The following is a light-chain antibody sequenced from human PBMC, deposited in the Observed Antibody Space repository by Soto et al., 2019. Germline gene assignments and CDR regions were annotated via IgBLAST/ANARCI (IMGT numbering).Light chain of an antibody. V-gene: IGLV2-11*01. J-gene: IGLJ2*01. CDR1: SSDVGGYNY. Sequence: QSALTQPRSVSGSPGQSVTISCTGTSSDVGGYNYVSWYQQHPGKAPKLMIYDVSKRPSGVPDRFSGSKSGNTASLTISGLQAEDEADYYCCSYAGSYLEVFSGGTKLTVL. CDR2: DVS. CDR3: CSYAGSYLEV.